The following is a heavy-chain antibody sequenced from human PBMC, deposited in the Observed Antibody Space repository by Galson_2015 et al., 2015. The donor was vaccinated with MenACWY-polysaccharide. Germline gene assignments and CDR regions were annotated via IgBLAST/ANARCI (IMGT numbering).Heavy chain of an antibody. CDR3: AIEGGSSGRSGYFDP. Sequence: SLRLSCADSAFTLHRYIIHWVRQAPGKGLEWVAAMSHDGYSKYYIDSAKGRFTISGDSTNNVVHLQMDSLRPEDTAVYYCAIEGGSSGRSGYFDPWGQGTLVTVSS. J-gene: IGHJ4*02. D-gene: IGHD6-19*01. CDR1: AFTLHRYI. V-gene: IGHV3-30*04. CDR2: MSHDGYSK.